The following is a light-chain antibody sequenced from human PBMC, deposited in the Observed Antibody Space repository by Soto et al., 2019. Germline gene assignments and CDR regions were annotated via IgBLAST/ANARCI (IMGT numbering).Light chain of an antibody. Sequence: QSVLTQPPSVSGAPGQRVTISCTGSSSNIGAGYDVHWYQQLPGTAPKLLIYGNSNRPSGVPDRFSGSKSGTSASLAITGLQAEDEGDYYCRSYHSSLSGNVVFGGGTKLTVL. J-gene: IGLJ2*01. CDR2: GNS. V-gene: IGLV1-40*01. CDR3: RSYHSSLSGNVV. CDR1: SSNIGAGYD.